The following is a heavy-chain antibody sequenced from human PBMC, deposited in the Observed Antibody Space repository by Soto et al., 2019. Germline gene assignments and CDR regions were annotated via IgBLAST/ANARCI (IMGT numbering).Heavy chain of an antibody. CDR3: ATEGLRGYFDY. Sequence: GGSLRLSCAASGFTFSSYGMHWVRQAPGKGLERVAVIWYDGRNKYYADSVKGRFTIPRDNSKNTLYLQMNSRRAEDTAVYYCATEGLRGYFDYWGQGTLVTVSS. CDR2: IWYDGRNK. V-gene: IGHV3-33*01. J-gene: IGHJ4*02. CDR1: GFTFSSYG. D-gene: IGHD4-17*01.